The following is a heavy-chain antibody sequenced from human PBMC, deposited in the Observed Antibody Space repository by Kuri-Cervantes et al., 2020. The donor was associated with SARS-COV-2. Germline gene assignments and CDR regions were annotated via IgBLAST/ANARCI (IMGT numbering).Heavy chain of an antibody. CDR1: GGSISSSSYY. J-gene: IGHJ4*02. V-gene: IGHV4-39*01. CDR2: IYYSGST. D-gene: IGHD6-13*01. Sequence: ESLMISCTVSGGSISSSSYYWGWIRQPPGKGLEWIGSIYYSGSTYYNPSLKSRVTISVDTSKNQFSLKLSSVTAADTAVYYCASCDSSSWYYFDYWGQGTLVTVSS. CDR3: ASCDSSSWYYFDY.